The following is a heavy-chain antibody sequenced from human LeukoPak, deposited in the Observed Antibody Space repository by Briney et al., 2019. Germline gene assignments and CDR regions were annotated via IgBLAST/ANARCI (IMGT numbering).Heavy chain of an antibody. CDR3: ARGHYFDQ. J-gene: IGHJ4*02. Sequence: SQTLSLTCAISGDSVSSNSATWNWIRQSPSRGLEWLGRTYYRSKWYNEYAVSVKSRITINPDTSKNRLSLQLNSVISEDTAAYYCARGHYFDQWGQGTLVTVSS. CDR2: TYYRSKWYN. CDR1: GDSVSSNSAT. V-gene: IGHV6-1*01.